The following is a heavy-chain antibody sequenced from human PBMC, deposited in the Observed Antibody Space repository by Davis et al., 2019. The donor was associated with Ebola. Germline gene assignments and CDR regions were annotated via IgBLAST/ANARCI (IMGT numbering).Heavy chain of an antibody. V-gene: IGHV3-21*01. CDR1: GFTFSSYS. CDR3: ARVGGTMVRGVIGY. CDR2: ISSSSSYI. Sequence: GGSLRLSCAASGFTFSSYSMNWVPQAPGKGLEWVSSISSSSSYIYYADSVKGRFTISRDNAKNSLYLQMNSLRAEDTAVYYCARVGGTMVRGVIGYWGQGTLVTVSS. J-gene: IGHJ4*02. D-gene: IGHD3-10*01.